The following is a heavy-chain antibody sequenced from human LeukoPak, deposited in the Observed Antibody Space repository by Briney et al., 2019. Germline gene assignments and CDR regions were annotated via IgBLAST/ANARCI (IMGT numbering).Heavy chain of an antibody. V-gene: IGHV4-34*01. CDR1: GGSFSGYY. Sequence: SETLSLTCAVYGGSFSGYYWSWIRQPPGKGLEWIGEINHSGSTNYNPSLKSRVTISVDTSKNKFSLKLSSVTAADTAVYYCARGWPQSYSSSSESSSYMDVWGKGTTVTVSS. CDR2: INHSGST. J-gene: IGHJ6*03. D-gene: IGHD6-13*01. CDR3: ARGWPQSYSSSSESSSYMDV.